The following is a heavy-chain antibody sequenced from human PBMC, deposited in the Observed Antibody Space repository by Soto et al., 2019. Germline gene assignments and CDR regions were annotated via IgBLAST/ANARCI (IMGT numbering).Heavy chain of an antibody. CDR2: IYYSGST. Sequence: TLSLTCTVSGGSISSYYWSWIRQPPGKGLEWIGYIYYSGSTNYNPSLKSRVTISVDTSKNQFSLKLSSVTAAHTAVYYCASSHDYGDYEVSYYFDYWGQGTLVTVSS. CDR1: GGSISSYY. V-gene: IGHV4-59*01. CDR3: ASSHDYGDYEVSYYFDY. D-gene: IGHD4-17*01. J-gene: IGHJ4*02.